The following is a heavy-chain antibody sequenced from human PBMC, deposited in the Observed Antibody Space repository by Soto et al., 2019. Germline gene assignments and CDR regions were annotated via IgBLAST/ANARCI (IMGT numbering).Heavy chain of an antibody. CDR1: GFTFSDYA. J-gene: IGHJ4*02. D-gene: IGHD2-2*02. Sequence: EVQLVESGGGLVQPGGSLRLSCAASGFTFSDYALNWVRQAPGEGLEWISYISSSSSTSYFADSLKGRFTISRDNAKNSLYLQMNSLRDEDTAVYYCASTLQYCTSTSCYTWGRFDYWGQGTLVTVSS. CDR2: ISSSSSTS. V-gene: IGHV3-48*02. CDR3: ASTLQYCTSTSCYTWGRFDY.